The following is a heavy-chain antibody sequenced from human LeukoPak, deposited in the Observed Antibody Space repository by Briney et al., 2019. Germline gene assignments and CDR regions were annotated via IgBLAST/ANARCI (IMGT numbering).Heavy chain of an antibody. J-gene: IGHJ1*01. CDR2: INPNSGGT. V-gene: IGHV1-2*02. CDR1: GYTFTDFY. CDR3: ARGLRETRSSLDFHL. Sequence: ASVKVSCKASGYTFTDFYMHWVRQAPGQGLEWMGWINPNSGGTNYAQKFQGRVTMTRDTSISTAYMELSRLRSDDTAVYYCARGLRETRSSLDFHLWGQGHLVPVSS. D-gene: IGHD2/OR15-2a*01.